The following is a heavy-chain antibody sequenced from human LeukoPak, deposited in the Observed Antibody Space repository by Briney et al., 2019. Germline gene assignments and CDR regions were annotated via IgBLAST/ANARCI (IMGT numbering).Heavy chain of an antibody. V-gene: IGHV1-8*03. Sequence: ASVKVSCKASGYTFTIYDINWVRQATGQGLEWMGWMNPNSGNTGYAQKFQGRVTITRNTSISTAYMELSSLRSEDTAVYYCARGRVAPAAIWAYYYMDVWGKGTTVTVSS. CDR2: MNPNSGNT. J-gene: IGHJ6*03. CDR3: ARGRVAPAAIWAYYYMDV. CDR1: GYTFTIYD. D-gene: IGHD2-2*01.